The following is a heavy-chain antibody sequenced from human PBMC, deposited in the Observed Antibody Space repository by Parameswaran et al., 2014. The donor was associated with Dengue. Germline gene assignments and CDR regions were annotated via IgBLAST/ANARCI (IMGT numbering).Heavy chain of an antibody. V-gene: IGHV3-15*01. D-gene: IGHD3-22*01. CDR3: TTDFPHYYDSSGYRYFQH. J-gene: IGHJ1*01. Sequence: WIRPAPRKGLEWVGRIKSKTDGGTTDYAAPVKGRFTISRDDSKNTLYLQMNSLKTEDTAVYYCTTDFPHYYDSSGYRYFQHWGQGTLVTVSS. CDR2: IKSKTDGGTT.